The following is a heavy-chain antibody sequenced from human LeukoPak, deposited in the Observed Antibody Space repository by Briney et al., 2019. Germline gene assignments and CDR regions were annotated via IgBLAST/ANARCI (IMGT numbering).Heavy chain of an antibody. CDR2: IKQDGSEK. J-gene: IGHJ4*02. CDR3: ARAGSFWHYVY. D-gene: IGHD1-7*01. CDR1: GFTFSGFW. V-gene: IGHV3-7*01. Sequence: GGSLRLSCAASGFTFSGFWMSWVCQTPGKGLEWVANIKQDGSEKYYVDSVKGRFTISRDNAKNSLSLQMNSLRVEDTAVYYCARAGSFWHYVYWGQGTLVTVSS.